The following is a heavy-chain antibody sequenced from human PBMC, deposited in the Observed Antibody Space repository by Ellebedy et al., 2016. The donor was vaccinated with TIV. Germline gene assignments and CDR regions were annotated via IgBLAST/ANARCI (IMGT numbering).Heavy chain of an antibody. J-gene: IGHJ4*02. D-gene: IGHD2-21*02. Sequence: GGSLRLXXAASGFTFDDYAMHWVRQAPGKGLEWVSGISWNSGNIRYADSVKGRFTISRDNAKNSLYLQMNSLRAEDTALYYGAKGGGVVTANFDQWGQGTLVTVSS. CDR3: AKGGGVVTANFDQ. V-gene: IGHV3-9*01. CDR1: GFTFDDYA. CDR2: ISWNSGNI.